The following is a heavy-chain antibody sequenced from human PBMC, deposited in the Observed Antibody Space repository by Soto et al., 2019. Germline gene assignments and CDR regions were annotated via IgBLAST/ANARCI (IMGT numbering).Heavy chain of an antibody. CDR1: VYTFTSYA. Sequence: ASVTVSCKASVYTFTSYAMHWVRQAPGQRLEWMGWINAGNGNRRYSQKFQGRVTITSDTSASTAYMELSSLRSEDTAVYYCARESLWFGELLSYFDYWGQGTLVTVSS. V-gene: IGHV1-3*01. J-gene: IGHJ4*02. CDR2: INAGNGNR. D-gene: IGHD3-10*01. CDR3: ARESLWFGELLSYFDY.